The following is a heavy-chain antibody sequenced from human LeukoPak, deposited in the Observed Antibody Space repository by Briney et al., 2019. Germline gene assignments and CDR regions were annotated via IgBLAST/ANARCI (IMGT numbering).Heavy chain of an antibody. CDR3: GNGSYSDYSGPPHY. J-gene: IGHJ4*02. V-gene: IGHV3-43*02. Sequence: GGSLRLSCSGSGFTFEDSAMCWVRETPGKGLEGVSLIRGDGSRTYYGDSVKGRFTISRVTGKNSLYLHMNSLRIEDTALYYCGNGSYSDYSGPPHYWGQGTLVTVSS. CDR2: IRGDGSRT. CDR1: GFTFEDSA. D-gene: IGHD3-22*01.